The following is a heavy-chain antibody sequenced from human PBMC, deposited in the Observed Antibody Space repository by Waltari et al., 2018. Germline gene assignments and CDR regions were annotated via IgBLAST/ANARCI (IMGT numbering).Heavy chain of an antibody. D-gene: IGHD4-17*01. J-gene: IGHJ4*02. Sequence: EVQLVESGGGLVQPGGSLRLSCAASGFTFSSHWMTWVRQAPGKGLEWLANIKEDGSESYDGDSVNGRFTISRDNTKNSLYLQMNSLRVEDTAVYYCARADYGGTADYDYWGQGTQVTVSS. CDR3: ARADYGGTADYDY. CDR1: GFTFSSHW. V-gene: IGHV3-7*04. CDR2: IKEDGSES.